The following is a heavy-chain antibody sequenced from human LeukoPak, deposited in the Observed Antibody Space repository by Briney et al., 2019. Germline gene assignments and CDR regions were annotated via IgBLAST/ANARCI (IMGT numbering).Heavy chain of an antibody. CDR3: ARQTYYYGSGSYNYYGMDV. Sequence: SETLSLTCAVYGGSFSAHYWIWIRQSPGKGLEWIGEINPSGGTNYNPSLKSRVTISIDTSKNQFSLRLSSVTAADTAVYYCARQTYYYGSGSYNYYGMDVWGQGTTVTVSS. V-gene: IGHV4-34*01. D-gene: IGHD3-10*01. CDR2: INPSGGT. CDR1: GGSFSAHY. J-gene: IGHJ6*02.